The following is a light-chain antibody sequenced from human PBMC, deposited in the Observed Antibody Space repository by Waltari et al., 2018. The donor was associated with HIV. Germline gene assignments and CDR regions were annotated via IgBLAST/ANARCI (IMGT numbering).Light chain of an antibody. CDR2: EFN. Sequence: QSALTQPPAASGSPGKSVTISCTGTSNDIGPYNYVSWYQQHPDKAPRPLIYEFNRGPSGVLGRCSGSKSGNTASLPVSGLQAEDDADYYCSSYAGSGNLLLFGGGTQVTVL. V-gene: IGLV2-8*01. CDR1: SNDIGPYNY. CDR3: SSYAGSGNLLL. J-gene: IGLJ7*01.